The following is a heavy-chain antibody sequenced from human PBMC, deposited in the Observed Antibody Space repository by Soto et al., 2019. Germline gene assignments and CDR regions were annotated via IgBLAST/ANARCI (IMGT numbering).Heavy chain of an antibody. V-gene: IGHV4-59*01. Sequence: PSETLSLTCTVSGGSISSYYWSWIRQPPGKGLEWIGYIYYSGSTNYNPSLKSRVTIAVDTSKNQFSLKLSSVTADDTAVYYCARDKGIAAAGFYYYYGMDVWGQGTTVTVSS. CDR3: ARDKGIAAAGFYYYYGMDV. J-gene: IGHJ6*02. D-gene: IGHD6-13*01. CDR2: IYYSGST. CDR1: GGSISSYY.